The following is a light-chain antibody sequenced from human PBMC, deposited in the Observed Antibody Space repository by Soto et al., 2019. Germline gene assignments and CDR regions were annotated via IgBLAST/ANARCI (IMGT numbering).Light chain of an antibody. Sequence: QSALTQPRSVSGSPGQSVTISCTGTTSDIGAYNYVSWYQHHPGKAPKLIIYGVTKRPSGVPERFSGSKSGSTASLTISGLQDEDEADYYCCSYAGYYTLLXGGGTKVTVL. CDR1: TSDIGAYNY. CDR3: CSYAGYYTLL. J-gene: IGLJ2*01. V-gene: IGLV2-11*01. CDR2: GVT.